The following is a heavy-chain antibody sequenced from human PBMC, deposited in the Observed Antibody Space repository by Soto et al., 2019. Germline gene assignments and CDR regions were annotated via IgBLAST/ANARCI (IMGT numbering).Heavy chain of an antibody. D-gene: IGHD6-13*01. V-gene: IGHV3-64*07. CDR3: ARGLGSRWYYACDI. Sequence: EVQLVASGGGLVQPGGSLRLSCAASGFTFSSHTMHWVRQAPGQGLEYVSTVSSRGGSTYYADSVRGRFTISRDNSKNTLERHRGSLRAEDMAVYYCARGLGSRWYYACDIWGQGTMVTVSS. CDR2: VSSRGGST. CDR1: GFTFSSHT. J-gene: IGHJ3*02.